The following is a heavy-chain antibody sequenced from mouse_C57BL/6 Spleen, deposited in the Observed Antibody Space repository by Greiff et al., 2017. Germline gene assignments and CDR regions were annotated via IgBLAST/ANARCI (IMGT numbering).Heavy chain of an antibody. V-gene: IGHV1-18*01. CDR2: INPNNGGT. CDR3: ARSRVYYYGSSPYFDV. J-gene: IGHJ1*03. D-gene: IGHD1-1*01. Sequence: EVQLQESGPELVKPGASVKIPCKASGYTFTDYNMDWVKQSHGKSLEWIGDINPNNGGTIYNQKFKGKATLTVDKSSSTAYMELRSLTSEDTAVYYCARSRVYYYGSSPYFDVWGTGTTVTVSS. CDR1: GYTFTDYN.